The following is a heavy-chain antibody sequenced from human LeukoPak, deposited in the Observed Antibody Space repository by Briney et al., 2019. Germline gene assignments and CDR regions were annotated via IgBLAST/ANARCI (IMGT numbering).Heavy chain of an antibody. CDR2: IGAGGIIT. CDR3: ARGILGGYGPDY. V-gene: IGHV3-23*01. Sequence: PGGSLRLSCAASAFAFSSYTMHWVRQAPGRGLGGLSGIGAGGIITYYAASVKGRFNISRDNSKNTPYLQMNRLRAEDTAVYFCARGILGGYGPDYWGQGTLATVSS. CDR1: AFAFSSYT. J-gene: IGHJ4*02. D-gene: IGHD5-12*01.